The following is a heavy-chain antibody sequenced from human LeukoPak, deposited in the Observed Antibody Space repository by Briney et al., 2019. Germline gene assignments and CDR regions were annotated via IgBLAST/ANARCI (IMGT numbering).Heavy chain of an antibody. CDR1: GGSISSYY. CDR2: IYYSGRT. V-gene: IGHV4-59*01. D-gene: IGHD3-10*01. CDR3: AREGSGSYYQFDY. J-gene: IGHJ4*02. Sequence: SETLSLTCTVSGGSISSYYWSWIRQPPGKGLEWIGYIYYSGRTNYNPSLKSRVTISVDTSKNQFSLKLSSVTAADTAVYYCAREGSGSYYQFDYWGQGTLVTVSS.